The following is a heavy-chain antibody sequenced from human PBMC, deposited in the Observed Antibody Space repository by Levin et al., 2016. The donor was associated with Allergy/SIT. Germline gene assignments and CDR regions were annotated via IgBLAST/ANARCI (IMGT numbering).Heavy chain of an antibody. CDR1: GEAFSGFY. CDR3: ARYNWNDAAFDI. Sequence: SETLSLTCSVYGEAFSGFYWSWIRQSPGRGLEWIGEIDHSGTANYNPSLKSRLTMSVDTSKNQFSLKLSSVTAADTAVYYCARYNWNDAAFDIWGQGTMVTVSS. J-gene: IGHJ3*02. D-gene: IGHD1-1*01. V-gene: IGHV4-34*10. CDR2: IDHSGTA.